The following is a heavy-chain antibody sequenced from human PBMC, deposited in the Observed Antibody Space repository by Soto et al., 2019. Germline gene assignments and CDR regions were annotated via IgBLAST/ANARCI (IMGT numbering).Heavy chain of an antibody. CDR1: GGTFSSYT. V-gene: IGHV1-69*02. D-gene: IGHD3-3*01. CDR2: IIPILGIA. J-gene: IGHJ6*02. CDR3: ARCLSGTIFHYGMDV. Sequence: ASVKVSCKASGGTFSSYTISWVRQAPGQGLEWMGRIIPILGIANYAQKFQGRVTITADESTSTAYMELSSLRSEDTAVYYCARCLSGTIFHYGMDVWGQGTTVTVSS.